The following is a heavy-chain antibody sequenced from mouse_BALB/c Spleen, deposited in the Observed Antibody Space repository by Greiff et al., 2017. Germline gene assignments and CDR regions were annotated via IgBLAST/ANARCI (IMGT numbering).Heavy chain of an antibody. Sequence: VQLKQSGAELAKPGASVKMSCKASGYTFTSYWMHWVQQRPGQGLEWIGYINPSTGYTEYNQKFKDKATLTADKSSSTAYMQLSSLTSEDSAVYYCARKGYGNWFAYWGQGTLVTVSA. CDR1: GYTFTSYW. V-gene: IGHV1-7*01. CDR2: INPSTGYT. J-gene: IGHJ3*01. CDR3: ARKGYGNWFAY. D-gene: IGHD2-10*02.